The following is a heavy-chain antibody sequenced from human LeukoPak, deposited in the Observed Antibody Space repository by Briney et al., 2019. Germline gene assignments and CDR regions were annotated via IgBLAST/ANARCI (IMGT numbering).Heavy chain of an antibody. V-gene: IGHV4-39*01. D-gene: IGHD6-19*01. J-gene: IGHJ3*02. CDR3: ARSSDSSGWFLRALDAFDI. CDR2: IYYSGST. CDR1: GGSIRSSYYY. Sequence: SETLSLTCTVSGGSIRSSYYYWGWIRQPPGKGLEWIGSIYYSGSTYYNPSLKSRVTISVDTSKNQFSLKLSSVTAADTAVYYCARSSDSSGWFLRALDAFDIWGQGTMVTVSS.